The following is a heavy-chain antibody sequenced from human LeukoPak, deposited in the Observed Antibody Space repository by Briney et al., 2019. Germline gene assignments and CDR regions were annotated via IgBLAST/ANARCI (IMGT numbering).Heavy chain of an antibody. D-gene: IGHD1-26*01. V-gene: IGHV4-34*01. J-gene: IGHJ4*02. CDR2: IDHSGST. CDR3: ARLIVGATDFDY. Sequence: SETLSLTCAVYGGSFSGYYWSWIRQPPGKGLEWIGEIDHSGSTSYNPSLKSRVTISVDTSKNQFSLKLNSVTAADTAVYYCARLIVGATDFDYWGQGTLVTVSS. CDR1: GGSFSGYY.